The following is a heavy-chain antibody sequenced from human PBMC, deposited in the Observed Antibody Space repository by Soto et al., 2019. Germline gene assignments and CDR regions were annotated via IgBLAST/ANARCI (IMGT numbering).Heavy chain of an antibody. Sequence: GGSLRLSCAASGFTVSSNYMSWVRQAPGKGLEWVSVIYSGGSTYYADSVKGRFTISRDNSKNTLYLQMNSLRAEDTAVYYCARALGITHGAFDIWGQGTMVTVSS. CDR1: GFTVSSNY. J-gene: IGHJ3*02. V-gene: IGHV3-53*01. D-gene: IGHD3-16*01. CDR3: ARALGITHGAFDI. CDR2: IYSGGST.